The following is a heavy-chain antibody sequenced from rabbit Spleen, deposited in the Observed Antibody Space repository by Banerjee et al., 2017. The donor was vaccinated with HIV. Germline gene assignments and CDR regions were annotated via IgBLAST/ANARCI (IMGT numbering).Heavy chain of an antibody. J-gene: IGHJ6*01. D-gene: IGHD1-1*01. CDR1: GVSFSDSSY. V-gene: IGHV1S45*01. CDR2: IDSGSSGFT. Sequence: QEQLEESGGGLVQPEGSLTLTCMSSGVSFSDSSYMCWVRQAPGKGLEWIACIDSGSSGFTYFASWAKGRFTISKTSSTTVTLQMTSLTAADTATYFCARDTSSSFSSYGMDLWGPGTLVTVS. CDR3: ARDTSSSFSSYGMDL.